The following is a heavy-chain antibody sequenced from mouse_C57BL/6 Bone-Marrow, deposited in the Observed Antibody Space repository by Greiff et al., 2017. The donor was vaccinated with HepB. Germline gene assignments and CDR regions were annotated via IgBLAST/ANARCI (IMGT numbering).Heavy chain of an antibody. CDR1: GYSITSGYY. Sequence: EVKVEESGPGLVKPSQSLSLTCSVTGYSITSGYYWNWIRQFPGNKLEWMGYISYDGSNNYNPSLKNRISITRDTSKNQFFLKLNSVTTEDTATYYCARDNYGYYFDYWGQGTTLTVSS. CDR2: ISYDGSN. CDR3: ARDNYGYYFDY. D-gene: IGHD1-1*01. V-gene: IGHV3-6*01. J-gene: IGHJ2*01.